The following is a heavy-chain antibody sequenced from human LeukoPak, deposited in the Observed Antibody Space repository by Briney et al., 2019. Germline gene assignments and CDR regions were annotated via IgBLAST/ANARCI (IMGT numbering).Heavy chain of an antibody. Sequence: GGSLRLSCAASGFTFSSYSMNWVRQAPGKGLEWVSSISSSSSYIYYADSVKGRFTISRDNAKNSLYLEMNRLRAEDTAVYYCARDSNLWFGDSKAGSSWGLYYYYYMDVWGKGTRDTVSS. J-gene: IGHJ6*03. CDR2: ISSSSSYI. V-gene: IGHV3-21*01. D-gene: IGHD3-10*01. CDR3: ARDSNLWFGDSKAGSSWGLYYYYYMDV. CDR1: GFTFSSYS.